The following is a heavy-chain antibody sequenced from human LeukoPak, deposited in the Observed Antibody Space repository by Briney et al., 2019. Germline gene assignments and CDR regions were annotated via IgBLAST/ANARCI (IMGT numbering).Heavy chain of an antibody. CDR1: GGSFSGYY. CDR3: ARGAVQGYCSSTSCYREYYFDY. Sequence: SETQSLTCAVYGGSFSGYYWSWIRQPPGKGLEWIGEINHSGSTNYNPSLKSRVTISVDTSKNQFSLKLSSVTAADTAVYYCARGAVQGYCSSTSCYREYYFDYWGQGTLVTVSS. D-gene: IGHD2-2*01. CDR2: INHSGST. J-gene: IGHJ4*02. V-gene: IGHV4-34*01.